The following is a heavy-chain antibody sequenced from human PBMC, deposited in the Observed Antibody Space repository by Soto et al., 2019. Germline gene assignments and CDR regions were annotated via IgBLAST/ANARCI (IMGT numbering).Heavy chain of an antibody. CDR3: ASGGAGSGPFTWELPDH. J-gene: IGHJ4*02. CDR1: GNTFTYRY. CDR2: ITPFSGDV. Sequence: QMQLVQSGPEVKRTGSTVTVSCKALGNTFTYRYLHWVRQAPGQALEWMGWITPFSGDVHYAQKFQERVTITRDRSINAAYMRMSSLRPEDTAMYYCASGGAGSGPFTWELPDHWGQGTLVTVSS. D-gene: IGHD1-26*01. V-gene: IGHV1-45*02.